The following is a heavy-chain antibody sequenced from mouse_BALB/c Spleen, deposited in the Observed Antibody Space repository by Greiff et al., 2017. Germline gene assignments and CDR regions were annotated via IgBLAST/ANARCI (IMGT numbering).Heavy chain of an antibody. V-gene: IGHV5-17*02. J-gene: IGHJ2*01. CDR3: ARWGYDSNYFDY. D-gene: IGHD2-2*01. Sequence: DVKLVESGGGLVQPGGSRKLSCAASGFTFSSFGMHWVRQAPEKGLEWVAYISSGSSTIYYADTVKGRFTISRDNPKNTLFLQMTSLRSEDTAMYYCARWGYDSNYFDYWGQGTTLTVSS. CDR2: ISSGSSTI. CDR1: GFTFSSFG.